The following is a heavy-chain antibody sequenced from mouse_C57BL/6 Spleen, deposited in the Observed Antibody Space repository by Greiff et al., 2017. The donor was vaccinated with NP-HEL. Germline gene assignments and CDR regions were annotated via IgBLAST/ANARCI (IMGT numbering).Heavy chain of an antibody. CDR2: IYPGSGST. CDR3: ARSGFPSIYYGNDERYAMDD. V-gene: IGHV1-55*01. Sequence: QVQLQQPGAELVKPGASVKMSCKASGYTFTSYWITWVKQRPGQGLEWIGDIYPGSGSTNYNEKFKSKATLTVDTSSSTAYMQLSSLTSEDSAVYYCARSGFPSIYYGNDERYAMDDWGQGTSVTVSS. D-gene: IGHD2-2*01. CDR1: GYTFTSYW. J-gene: IGHJ4*01.